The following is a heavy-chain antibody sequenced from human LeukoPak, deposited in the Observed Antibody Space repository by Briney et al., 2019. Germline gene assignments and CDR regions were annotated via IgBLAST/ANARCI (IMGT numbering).Heavy chain of an antibody. Sequence: SETLSLTCTVSDGSISSYYWSWIRQPPGKGLEWIGYVYYSGSTNYNPSLKSRVTISVDTSKNQFSLKLSPVTAADTAVYYCARDLRGGKYDYWGQGTLVTVSS. CDR1: DGSISSYY. CDR2: VYYSGST. J-gene: IGHJ4*02. D-gene: IGHD4-23*01. CDR3: ARDLRGGKYDY. V-gene: IGHV4-59*01.